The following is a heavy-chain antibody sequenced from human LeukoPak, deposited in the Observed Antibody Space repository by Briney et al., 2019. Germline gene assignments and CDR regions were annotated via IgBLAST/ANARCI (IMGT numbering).Heavy chain of an antibody. Sequence: GGSLRLSCAVSGLTFSDYYMNWVRQAPGKGLEWVSYISSSSSIKYYADSVKGRFTISRDNAENSLFLQMISLRDEDTAVYYCARETMSSSWTYDYWGQGTLVTVSS. CDR3: ARETMSSSWTYDY. D-gene: IGHD6-13*01. CDR1: GLTFSDYY. J-gene: IGHJ4*02. CDR2: ISSSSSIK. V-gene: IGHV3-48*02.